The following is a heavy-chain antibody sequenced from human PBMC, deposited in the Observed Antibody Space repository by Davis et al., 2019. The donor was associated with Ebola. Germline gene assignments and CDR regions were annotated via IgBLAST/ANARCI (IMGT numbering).Heavy chain of an antibody. V-gene: IGHV4-61*09. D-gene: IGHD4-11*01. CDR3: ARDLDGTGYSNYLQWFDP. Sequence: SETLSLTCTVSGGSISSGSYYWNWIRQPGGKGLEWLGHIYTSGSTTYNSSLKSRVTISMDTSRNQFSLKLSSVTAADTAVYYCARDLDGTGYSNYLQWFDPWGQGTLVTVSP. J-gene: IGHJ5*02. CDR1: GGSISSGSYY. CDR2: IYTSGST.